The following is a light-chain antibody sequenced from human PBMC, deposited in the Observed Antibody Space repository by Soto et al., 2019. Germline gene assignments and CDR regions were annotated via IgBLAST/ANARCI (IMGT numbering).Light chain of an antibody. CDR2: DAS. CDR1: QSVNSY. Sequence: EIVMTQSPGTLSLSPGERATLSCRASQSVNSYLAWYQQKPGQAPRLLISDASDRATGIPDRFSGSGSGTDFTLTISRLVPEDFAVYYCQQYGDSPVTFGQGTTVDIK. J-gene: IGKJ1*01. CDR3: QQYGDSPVT. V-gene: IGKV3-20*01.